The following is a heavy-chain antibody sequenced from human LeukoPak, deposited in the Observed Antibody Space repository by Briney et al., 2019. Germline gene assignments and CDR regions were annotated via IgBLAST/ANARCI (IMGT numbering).Heavy chain of an antibody. CDR1: GFTFDDYA. J-gene: IGHJ4*02. V-gene: IGHV3-9*01. Sequence: PGRSLRLSCAASGFTFDDYAMHWVRQAPGKGLEWDSGISWNSGSIGYADSVKGRFTISRDNAKNSLYLQMNSLRAEDTALYYCAKAESGIAAAGNFDYWGQGTLVTVSS. CDR2: ISWNSGSI. D-gene: IGHD6-13*01. CDR3: AKAESGIAAAGNFDY.